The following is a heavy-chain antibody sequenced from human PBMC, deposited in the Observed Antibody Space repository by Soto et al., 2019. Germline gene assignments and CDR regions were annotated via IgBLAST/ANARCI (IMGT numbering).Heavy chain of an antibody. CDR2: ISYDGSNK. D-gene: IGHD3-22*01. CDR3: AREGQIDRSPITMIVAANLPRGAFDI. J-gene: IGHJ3*02. CDR1: VFTFISYA. V-gene: IGHV3-30-3*01. Sequence: GWSLRLSCASSVFTFISYAMHWVRQAPGKGLEWVAVISYDGSNKYYADSVKGRFTISRDNSKNTLYLQMNSLRAEDTAVYYCAREGQIDRSPITMIVAANLPRGAFDIWGQGTMVTVSS.